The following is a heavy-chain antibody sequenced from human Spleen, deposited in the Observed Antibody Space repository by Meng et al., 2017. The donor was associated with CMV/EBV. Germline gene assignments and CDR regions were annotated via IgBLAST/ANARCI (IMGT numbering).Heavy chain of an antibody. Sequence: ETLSLTCAASGFTFTSYTVNWVRQAPGKGLEWVSSISSSSSFIYYADSVKGRFTVSRDNAKNSLYLQMNSLRAEDTAVYYCARVRLNYFDYWGQGTLVTVSS. J-gene: IGHJ4*02. V-gene: IGHV3-21*01. CDR3: ARVRLNYFDY. CDR1: GFTFTSYT. CDR2: ISSSSSFI.